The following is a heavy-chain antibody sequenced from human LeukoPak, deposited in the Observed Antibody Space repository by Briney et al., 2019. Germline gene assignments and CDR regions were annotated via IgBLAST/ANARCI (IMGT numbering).Heavy chain of an antibody. CDR1: GFTFSSYG. J-gene: IGHJ6*02. CDR2: ISYDGSNK. V-gene: IGHV3-30*18. Sequence: TGGSLRLSCAASGFTFSSYGMHWVRQAPGKGLEWVAVISYDGSNKYYADSVKGRFTISRDNSKNTLYLQMNSLRAEDTAVYYCAKDRFGGNNSWATFYYYYGMDVWGQGTTVTVSS. D-gene: IGHD5-24*01. CDR3: AKDRFGGNNSWATFYYYYGMDV.